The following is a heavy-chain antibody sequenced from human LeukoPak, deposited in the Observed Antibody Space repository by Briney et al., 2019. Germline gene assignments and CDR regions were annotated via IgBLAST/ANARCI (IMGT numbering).Heavy chain of an antibody. Sequence: KPSETLSPTCTVSGGSISSYYWSWIRQPPGKGLEWIGYIYYSGSTYYNPSLKSRVTISVDTSKNQFSLKLSSVTAADTAVYYCARGDPVVHVWGQGTLVTVSS. D-gene: IGHD3-22*01. CDR2: IYYSGST. V-gene: IGHV4-59*12. CDR1: GGSISSYY. CDR3: ARGDPVVHV. J-gene: IGHJ4*02.